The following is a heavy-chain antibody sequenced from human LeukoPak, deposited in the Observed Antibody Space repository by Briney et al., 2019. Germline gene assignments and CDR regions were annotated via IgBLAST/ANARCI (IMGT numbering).Heavy chain of an antibody. Sequence: PGGSLRLSCAASGFTFSNAWVNWVRQAPGKGLEWVGRIKTKPDGGPTVYAVPVRGRFTISRDDSKKTLFLQIDSLKTEDTAVYYCTTRVVTTNDFWGQGTLVTVSS. V-gene: IGHV3-15*07. CDR2: IKTKPDGGPT. CDR3: TTRVVTTNDF. D-gene: IGHD2-21*02. J-gene: IGHJ4*02. CDR1: GFTFSNAW.